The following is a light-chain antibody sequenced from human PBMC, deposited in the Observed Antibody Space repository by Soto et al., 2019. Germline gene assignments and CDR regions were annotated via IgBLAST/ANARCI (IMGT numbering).Light chain of an antibody. J-gene: IGKJ4*01. CDR3: QKYNSAPLT. Sequence: DIQMTQSPSSLSASLGDRVTITCRASQGIGVYLAWFQQKPGKVPTLLIYAASTLQSGVPSRFSGSGSGTDFTLTISSLQPEDFATYYCQKYNSAPLTFRGGTKVESK. CDR2: AAS. V-gene: IGKV1-27*01. CDR1: QGIGVY.